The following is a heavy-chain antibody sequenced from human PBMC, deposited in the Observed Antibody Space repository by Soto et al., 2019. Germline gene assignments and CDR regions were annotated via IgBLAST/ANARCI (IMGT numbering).Heavy chain of an antibody. CDR2: INPNSGGT. D-gene: IGHD6-13*01. J-gene: IGHJ6*02. CDR1: GYTFTGYY. Sequence: GASVKVSCKASGYTFTGYYMHWVRQAPGQGLEWMGWINPNSGGTNYAQKFQGWVAMTRDTSISTACMELSRLRSDDTAVYYCARDKAASSRVALYYGMDVWG. V-gene: IGHV1-2*04. CDR3: ARDKAASSRVALYYGMDV.